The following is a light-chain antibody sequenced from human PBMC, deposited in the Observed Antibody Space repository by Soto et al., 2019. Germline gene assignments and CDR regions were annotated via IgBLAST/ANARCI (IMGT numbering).Light chain of an antibody. CDR1: SSNIGAGYV. CDR3: QSFDSGLRGEV. Sequence: QLVLTQPPSVSGAPGQRVTISCTGSSSNIGAGYVVHWYQHLPGTAPRLLIYGNSNRPSGVPDRFSGSKSGTSASLAITGLQTEDEADYYCQSFDSGLRGEVFGGGTQLTVL. CDR2: GNS. J-gene: IGLJ7*01. V-gene: IGLV1-40*01.